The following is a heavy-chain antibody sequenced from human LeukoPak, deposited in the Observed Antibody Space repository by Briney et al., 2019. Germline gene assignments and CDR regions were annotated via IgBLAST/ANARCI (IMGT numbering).Heavy chain of an antibody. Sequence: GESLKFSCKGSGYSFSTYWIGWVRQMPGKGLEWMGIIYPDDSNTRYSPSFQGQVTISADKSISTAYLQWSSLKASDTAMYYCASRYDISSIDYLGQGTLVTVSS. J-gene: IGHJ4*02. D-gene: IGHD6-6*01. CDR1: GYSFSTYW. V-gene: IGHV5-51*01. CDR3: ASRYDISSIDY. CDR2: IYPDDSNT.